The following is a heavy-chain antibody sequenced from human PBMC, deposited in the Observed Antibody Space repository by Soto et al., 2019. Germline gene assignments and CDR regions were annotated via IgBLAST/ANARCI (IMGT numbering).Heavy chain of an antibody. CDR2: IRSKAYGGTT. D-gene: IGHD1-26*01. CDR3: TRPFLLWEPGQALFY. J-gene: IGHJ4*02. V-gene: IGHV3-49*04. Sequence: EVQLVESGGGLVQPGRSLRLSCTASGFTFGDYAMSWVRQAPGKGLEWVGFIRSKAYGGTTEYAASVKGRFTISRDDSKSIAYLQMNSLKTEDTAVYYCTRPFLLWEPGQALFYWGQGTLVTVSS. CDR1: GFTFGDYA.